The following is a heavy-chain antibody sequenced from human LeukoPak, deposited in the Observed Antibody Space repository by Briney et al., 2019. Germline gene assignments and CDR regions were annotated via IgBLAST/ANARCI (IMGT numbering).Heavy chain of an antibody. CDR3: ARERQDSSGYWILFDY. V-gene: IGHV1-18*01. J-gene: IGHJ4*02. D-gene: IGHD3-22*01. CDR1: GYTFTSYG. CDR2: ISAYNGNT. Sequence: ASVKVSCKASGYTFTSYGISWVRQAPGQGLEWMGWISAYNGNTNYAQKLQGRVTMTADTSTSTAYMELRSLRSDDTAVYYCARERQDSSGYWILFDYWGQGTLVTVSS.